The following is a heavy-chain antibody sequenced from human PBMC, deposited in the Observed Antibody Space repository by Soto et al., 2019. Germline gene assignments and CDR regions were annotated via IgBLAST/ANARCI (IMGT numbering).Heavy chain of an antibody. D-gene: IGHD3-10*02. J-gene: IGHJ6*02. CDR1: GFTFSRFS. Sequence: QVQLVESGGGVVQPGRSLRLSCAASGFTFSRFSMHWVRQAPGKGLAWVAVISYDGNNKHFAESVKGRFSISRDDSKNTLYLEINNLRGDDSAVYYCARDHGMFLSYYYYGMDVWDQGTTVTVSS. CDR2: ISYDGNNK. V-gene: IGHV3-30-3*01. CDR3: ARDHGMFLSYYYYGMDV.